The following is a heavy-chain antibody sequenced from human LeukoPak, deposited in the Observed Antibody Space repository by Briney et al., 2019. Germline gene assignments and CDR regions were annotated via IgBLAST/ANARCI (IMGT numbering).Heavy chain of an antibody. CDR1: GFTFSSYA. J-gene: IGHJ4*02. Sequence: GSLRLSCAASGFTFSSYAMHWVRQAPGKGLEWVAVISYDGSNKYYADSVKGRFTISRDNSKNTLYLQMNSLRAEDTAVYYCARDPSQLGNYYFDYWGQGTLVTVSS. D-gene: IGHD6-13*01. CDR2: ISYDGSNK. CDR3: ARDPSQLGNYYFDY. V-gene: IGHV3-30-3*01.